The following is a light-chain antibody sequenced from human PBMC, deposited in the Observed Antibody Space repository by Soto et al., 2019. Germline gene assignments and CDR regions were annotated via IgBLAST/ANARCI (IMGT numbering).Light chain of an antibody. CDR1: QSVSSY. V-gene: IGKV3-11*01. CDR3: QQYHNWPPIT. J-gene: IGKJ5*01. CDR2: DAS. Sequence: EIVLTQSPATLSLSPEERATLSCRSSQSVSSYLAWYQQKPGQAPRLLIYDASNRATGIPARFSGSGSGTEFTLTISSLQSEDFAVYYCQQYHNWPPITFGQGTRLEIK.